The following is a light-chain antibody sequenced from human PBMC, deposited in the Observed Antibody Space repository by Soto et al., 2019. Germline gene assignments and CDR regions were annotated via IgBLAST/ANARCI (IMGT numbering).Light chain of an antibody. CDR1: QSVSSY. CDR2: DAS. Sequence: EIVLTQSPATLSLSPGERATLSCGAGQSVSSYLAWYQQKPAQAPRLLIYDASNRATGIPARFSGSGSGTDFTLTISSLEPEDFAVYYCQQRSNWPPMYTFGQGTKLEIK. J-gene: IGKJ2*01. CDR3: QQRSNWPPMYT. V-gene: IGKV3-11*01.